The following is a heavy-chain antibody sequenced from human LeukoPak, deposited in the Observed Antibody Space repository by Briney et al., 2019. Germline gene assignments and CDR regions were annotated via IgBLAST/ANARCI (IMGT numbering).Heavy chain of an antibody. V-gene: IGHV4-39*07. CDR3: ARDGREVTPHNWFDP. J-gene: IGHJ5*02. CDR1: GGSISSSSYY. CDR2: IYYSGST. D-gene: IGHD4-23*01. Sequence: SETLSLTCTASGGSISSSSYYWGWIRQPPGKGLEWIGSIYYSGSTYYNPSLKSRVTISVDTSKNQFSLKLSSVTAADTAVYYCARDGREVTPHNWFDPWGQGTLVTVSS.